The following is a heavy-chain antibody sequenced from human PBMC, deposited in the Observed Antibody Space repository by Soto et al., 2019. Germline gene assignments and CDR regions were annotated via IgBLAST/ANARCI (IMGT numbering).Heavy chain of an antibody. CDR1: GGTFSSYA. V-gene: IGHV1-69*13. D-gene: IGHD2-15*01. CDR3: ARESRYCSGGSCYFLPGIDY. J-gene: IGHJ4*02. CDR2: VIPIFGTA. Sequence: SPVKVSCQASGGTFSSYAVSWVRQAPGQGLEWMGGVIPIFGTANYAQKCQGRGTITADESTSTAYMERSSLRSEDTAVYYCARESRYCSGGSCYFLPGIDYWGQGTLVTVSS.